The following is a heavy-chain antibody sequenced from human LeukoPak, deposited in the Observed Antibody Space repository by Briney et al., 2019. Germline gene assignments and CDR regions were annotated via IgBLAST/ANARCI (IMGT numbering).Heavy chain of an antibody. V-gene: IGHV1-2*02. Sequence: ASVNVSCKASGYSFTGYYMHWVRQAPGQGLEWMGWISPNSGATSYAQKFQGRVTLTKDTSISTAYMELSSLTSDDTAVYYCVRAPAPIKYNLDYWGQGTLVTVSS. D-gene: IGHD1-14*01. J-gene: IGHJ4*02. CDR1: GYSFTGYY. CDR2: ISPNSGAT. CDR3: VRAPAPIKYNLDY.